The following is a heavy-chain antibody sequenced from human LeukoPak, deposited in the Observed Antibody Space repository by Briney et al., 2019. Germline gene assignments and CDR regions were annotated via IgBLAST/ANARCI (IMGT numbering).Heavy chain of an antibody. Sequence: GGSLRLSCSASGFDISTYNLKWVRQAPGKGLEWVSSISTRSTYKYYVDSVKGRFTISRDNANNSLYLQMDNLRAEDTALYYCANGLRWGQGTLVTVSS. CDR1: GFDISTYN. J-gene: IGHJ4*02. D-gene: IGHD5-18*01. V-gene: IGHV3-21*04. CDR2: ISTRSTYK. CDR3: ANGLR.